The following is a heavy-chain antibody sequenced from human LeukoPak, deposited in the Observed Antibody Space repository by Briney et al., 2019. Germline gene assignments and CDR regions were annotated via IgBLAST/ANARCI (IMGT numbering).Heavy chain of an antibody. Sequence: GGSLRLSCAASGFTFSSYGMSWVRQAPGKGLEWVSAISGSGGSTYYADSVKGRFTISRDNSKNTLYLQMNSLRAEDTAVYYCAKDYYDSSGYRLDYWGQGTLVTVSS. V-gene: IGHV3-23*01. D-gene: IGHD3-22*01. CDR3: AKDYYDSSGYRLDY. CDR2: ISGSGGST. J-gene: IGHJ4*02. CDR1: GFTFSSYG.